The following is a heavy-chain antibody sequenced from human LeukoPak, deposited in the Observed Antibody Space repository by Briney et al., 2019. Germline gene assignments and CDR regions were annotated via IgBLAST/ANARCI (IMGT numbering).Heavy chain of an antibody. D-gene: IGHD3-3*01. CDR3: ARVGFSPRGFAFDI. J-gene: IGHJ3*02. CDR2: SNPNSGGT. Sequence: ASVKVSCKASGYTFTGYYMHWVRQAPGQGLEWMGWSNPNSGGTNYAQKFQGWVTMTRDTSISTAYMELSRLGSDDTAVYYCARVGFSPRGFAFDIWGQGTMVTVSS. V-gene: IGHV1-2*04. CDR1: GYTFTGYY.